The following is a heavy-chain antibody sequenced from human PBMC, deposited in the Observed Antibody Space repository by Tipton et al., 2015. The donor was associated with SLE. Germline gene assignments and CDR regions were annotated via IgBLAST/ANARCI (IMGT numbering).Heavy chain of an antibody. Sequence: TLSLTCAVYGGSLSDYYWSWIRQPPGKGLEWIGEINENGRATYNPSLKSRVTISVGTSRNQLSLNLRSATAADTAVYYCARHEAAPGTAGWFFDLWGRGTLVTVSS. CDR2: INENGRA. CDR1: GGSLSDYY. D-gene: IGHD6-13*01. J-gene: IGHJ2*01. V-gene: IGHV4-34*01. CDR3: ARHEAAPGTAGWFFDL.